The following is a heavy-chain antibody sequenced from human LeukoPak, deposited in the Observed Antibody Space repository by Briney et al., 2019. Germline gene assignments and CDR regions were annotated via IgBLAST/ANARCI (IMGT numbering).Heavy chain of an antibody. V-gene: IGHV3-23*01. CDR2: ISGSGGST. J-gene: IGHJ4*02. D-gene: IGHD1-26*01. CDR3: ARDGPYSGSYWLDY. CDR1: GFTFSNYA. Sequence: PGGSLRLSCAASGFTFSNYAMSWVRQAPGKGLEWVSTISGSGGSTYYADSVKGRFTISRDNSKNTLYLQMNSLRAEDTAVYYCARDGPYSGSYWLDYWGQGTLVTVSS.